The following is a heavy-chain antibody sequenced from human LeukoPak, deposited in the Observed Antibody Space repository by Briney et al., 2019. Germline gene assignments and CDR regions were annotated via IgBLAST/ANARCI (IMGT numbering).Heavy chain of an antibody. V-gene: IGHV4-30-2*06. Sequence: SETLSLTCTVSGGSISGYSWSWIRQSPGKGLEWIGYIYQTGSTYSNPSLKSRVTISVDTSKNQFSLKLTSVTAADTAVYYCARQRGMVNPFDIWGQGTMVTVSS. CDR1: GGSISGYS. CDR3: ARQRGMVNPFDI. J-gene: IGHJ3*02. D-gene: IGHD5-18*01. CDR2: IYQTGST.